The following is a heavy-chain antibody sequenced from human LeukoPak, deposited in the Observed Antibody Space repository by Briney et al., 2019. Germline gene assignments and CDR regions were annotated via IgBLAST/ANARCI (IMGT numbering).Heavy chain of an antibody. Sequence: SETLSLTCTVSGGSISSGDYYWSWIRQPPGKGLEWIGYIYYSGSTYYNPSLKSRVTISVDTSKNQFSLKLSSVTAADTAVYYCARGRRYYDSSGVSLGPGFDYWGQGTLVTVSS. CDR3: ARGRRYYDSSGVSLGPGFDY. J-gene: IGHJ4*02. V-gene: IGHV4-30-4*01. CDR2: IYYSGST. D-gene: IGHD3-22*01. CDR1: GGSISSGDYY.